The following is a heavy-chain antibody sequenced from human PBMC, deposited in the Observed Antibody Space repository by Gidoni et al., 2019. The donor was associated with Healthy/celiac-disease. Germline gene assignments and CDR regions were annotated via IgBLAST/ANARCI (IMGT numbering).Heavy chain of an antibody. CDR3: AKDRGIAAAGTLGLFDY. D-gene: IGHD6-13*01. CDR1: GFTFSSYA. J-gene: IGHJ4*02. V-gene: IGHV3-23*01. Sequence: EVQLLASGGGLVQPGGSLRLSCAASGFTFSSYAMGWVRQAPGKGLEWGSAISGSGGSTYYADSVKGRFTISRDNSKNTLYLQMNSLRAEDTAVYYCAKDRGIAAAGTLGLFDYWGQGTLVTVSS. CDR2: ISGSGGST.